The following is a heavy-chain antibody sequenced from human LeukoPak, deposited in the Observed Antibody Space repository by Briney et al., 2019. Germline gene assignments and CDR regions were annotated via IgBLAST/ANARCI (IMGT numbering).Heavy chain of an antibody. CDR3: ARGYSSGLHFDY. V-gene: IGHV3-74*01. CDR2: IKSDGSDT. D-gene: IGHD6-19*01. Sequence: PGGSLRLSCAASGFTLSSYWMHWVRQVPRKGLVWVSRIKSDGSDTRYADSVKGRFTISRDNAKNTLYLQMNSLRAEDTAVYYCARGYSSGLHFDYWGQGTLVTVSS. J-gene: IGHJ4*02. CDR1: GFTLSSYW.